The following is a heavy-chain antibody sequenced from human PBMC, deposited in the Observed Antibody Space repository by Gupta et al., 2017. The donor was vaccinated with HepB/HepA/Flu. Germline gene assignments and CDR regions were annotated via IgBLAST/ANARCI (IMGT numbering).Heavy chain of an antibody. CDR3: ARDLRRYFDY. V-gene: IGHV3-66*01. CDR1: GFTVSNNY. D-gene: IGHD5/OR15-5a*01. CDR2: IYPDGTT. Sequence: EVQLVESGEGLVQPGGSLRLSCAVSGFTVSNNYMGWVRQAPGKGLEWVSLIYPDGTTSYADSVKGRFTISRDKSKNTVNLQMNSLRAEDTAVYYCARDLRRYFDYWGQGTLVTVSS. J-gene: IGHJ4*02.